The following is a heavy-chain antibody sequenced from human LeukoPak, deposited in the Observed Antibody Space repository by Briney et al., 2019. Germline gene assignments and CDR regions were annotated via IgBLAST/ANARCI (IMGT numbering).Heavy chain of an antibody. V-gene: IGHV3-23*01. D-gene: IGHD6-19*01. Sequence: GGSLRLSCAASGFTVSSNYMTWVRQAPGKGLEWVSAISGSGGSTYYADSVKGRFTISRDNSKNTLYLQMNSLRAEDTAVYYCAKGQWLVDYWGQGTLVTVSS. CDR1: GFTVSSNY. J-gene: IGHJ4*02. CDR3: AKGQWLVDY. CDR2: ISGSGGST.